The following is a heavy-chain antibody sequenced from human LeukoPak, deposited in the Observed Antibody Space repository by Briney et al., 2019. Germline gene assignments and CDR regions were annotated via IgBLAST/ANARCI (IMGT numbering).Heavy chain of an antibody. CDR1: GFTFSSYS. Sequence: GGSLRLSCAASGFTFSSYSMNWVRQAPGKGLEWVSSISSSSSYIYYADSVKGRFTISRDNAKNSLYLQMNSLRAEDTAVYYCARVGDYGGSHYFDYWGQGTLVTVSS. V-gene: IGHV3-21*01. J-gene: IGHJ4*02. CDR2: ISSSSSYI. CDR3: ARVGDYGGSHYFDY. D-gene: IGHD3-10*01.